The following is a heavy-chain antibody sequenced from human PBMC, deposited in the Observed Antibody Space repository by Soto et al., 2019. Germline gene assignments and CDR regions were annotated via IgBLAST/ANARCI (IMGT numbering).Heavy chain of an antibody. D-gene: IGHD3-22*01. V-gene: IGHV4-59*02. CDR1: GGSASSYY. CDR3: ARSNYYDSSGYFYFDY. CDR2: IYSSGST. Sequence: PSETLSLTCTVSGGSASSYYWSWIRQPPGKGLERIGFIYSSGSTNYNPSLKSRVTISVDTSKNQFSLKLSSVTAADTAVYYCARSNYYDSSGYFYFDYWGQGTLVTVSS. J-gene: IGHJ4*02.